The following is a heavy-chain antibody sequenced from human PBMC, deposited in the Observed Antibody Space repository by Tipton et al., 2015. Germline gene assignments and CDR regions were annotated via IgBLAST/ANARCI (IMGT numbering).Heavy chain of an antibody. D-gene: IGHD2/OR15-2a*01. Sequence: TLSLTCAVYGGSFSGYYWSWIRQTPGEGLEWIGEINDSGSTNYNPSLKTRVTISGDTSRNQFSLKLSSVTAADTAVYYCARDFTPYQYYAMDVWGQGTTVTVSS. J-gene: IGHJ6*02. V-gene: IGHV4-34*01. CDR3: ARDFTPYQYYAMDV. CDR1: GGSFSGYY. CDR2: INDSGST.